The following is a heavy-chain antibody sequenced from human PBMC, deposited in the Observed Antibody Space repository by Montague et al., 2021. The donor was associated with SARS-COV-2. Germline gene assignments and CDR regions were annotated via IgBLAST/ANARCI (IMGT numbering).Heavy chain of an antibody. CDR1: GDSISRCHYF. CDR2: IYFTGKT. V-gene: IGHV4-39*02. Sequence: SETLSLTCSVSGDSISRCHYFWAWIRQPPGMGLEGIGSIYFTGKTYYHPSLKSRVTISIDTSKNHFSLRLSSVTAADSAVFYCARWGLNSAFDIWGLGTMVTISS. J-gene: IGHJ3*02. D-gene: IGHD7-27*01. CDR3: ARWGLNSAFDI.